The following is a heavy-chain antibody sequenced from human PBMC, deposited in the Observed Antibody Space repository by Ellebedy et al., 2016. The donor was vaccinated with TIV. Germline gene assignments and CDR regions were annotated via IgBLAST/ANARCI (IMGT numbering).Heavy chain of an antibody. D-gene: IGHD3-10*01. CDR3: AREPMVRGVIRRGYAMDF. CDR1: GFTFSSYG. V-gene: IGHV3-33*01. CDR2: IWYDGSNK. Sequence: GESLKISXAASGFTFSSYGMHWVRKAPGKGLEWVAVIWYDGSNKYYADSVKGRFTISRDNSKNTLYLQMNSLRAEDTAVYYCAREPMVRGVIRRGYAMDFWGQGTTVTVSS. J-gene: IGHJ6*02.